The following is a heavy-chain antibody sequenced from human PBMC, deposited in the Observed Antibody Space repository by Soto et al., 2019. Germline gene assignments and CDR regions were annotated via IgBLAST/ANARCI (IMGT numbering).Heavy chain of an antibody. Sequence: QVQLVQSGAEVKKPGSSVTVSCKASGGTFGNSAIRWVRQAPGQGLEWMGGIIPIFPTPDYAQKFQGRVTITEDESTTTGDKELTSLRSEDTAVYCRTRYTDRQQLGGNYYYGIAVWGQGTTVTVSS. V-gene: IGHV1-69*12. D-gene: IGHD2-2*02. CDR2: IIPIFPTP. J-gene: IGHJ6*02. CDR3: TRYTDRQQLGGNYYYGIAV. CDR1: GGTFGNSA.